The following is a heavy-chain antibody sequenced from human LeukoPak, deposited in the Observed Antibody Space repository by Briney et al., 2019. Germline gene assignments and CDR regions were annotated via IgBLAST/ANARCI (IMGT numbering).Heavy chain of an antibody. CDR3: AKETSRIGGSMASFDY. CDR1: GFTFDDYT. V-gene: IGHV3-43*01. D-gene: IGHD1-26*01. CDR2: IRWDGGST. Sequence: PGGSLRLSCAASGFTFDDYTMHWVRQAPGKGLEWVSLIRWDGGSTYYADSVKGRFTISRDNSKNTLYLQMNSLRAEDTAVYYCAKETSRIGGSMASFDYWGQGTLVTVSS. J-gene: IGHJ4*02.